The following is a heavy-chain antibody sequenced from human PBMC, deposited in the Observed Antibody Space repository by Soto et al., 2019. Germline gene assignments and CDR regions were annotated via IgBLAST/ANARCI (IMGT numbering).Heavy chain of an antibody. CDR3: AKDAGITGTSYYFDY. Sequence: GGSLRLSCAASGFTFSSYAMSWVRQAPGKGLEWVSGISGSGGSTYYADSVKGRFTISRDNSQNTLYLQMNSLRAEDTAVYYCAKDAGITGTSYYFDYWGQGTLVTVSS. D-gene: IGHD1-20*01. CDR2: ISGSGGST. V-gene: IGHV3-23*01. J-gene: IGHJ4*02. CDR1: GFTFSSYA.